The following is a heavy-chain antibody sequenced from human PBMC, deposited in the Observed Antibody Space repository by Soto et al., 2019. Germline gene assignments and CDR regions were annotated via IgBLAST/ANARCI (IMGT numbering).Heavy chain of an antibody. Sequence: GGSLRLSCAASGFTFSNNAMNWVRQAPGKGLEWVSGISGTGYGTYYADPVKGRFTISRDSSNNTLYLQMNSLRGEDTAIYYCAKARQAQSHYYYGMDVWGQGTPVTVSS. CDR1: GFTFSNNA. D-gene: IGHD6-19*01. CDR3: AKARQAQSHYYYGMDV. J-gene: IGHJ6*02. CDR2: ISGTGYGT. V-gene: IGHV3-23*01.